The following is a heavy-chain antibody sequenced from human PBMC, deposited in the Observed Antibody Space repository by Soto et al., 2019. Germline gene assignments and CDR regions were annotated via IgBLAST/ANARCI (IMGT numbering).Heavy chain of an antibody. CDR1: GFTFSSYG. CDR3: AKVPYCSGGSCYLYYFDY. J-gene: IGHJ4*02. Sequence: GGSLRLSCAASGFTFSSYGMHWVRQAPGKGLEWVAVISYDGSNKYYADSVKGRFTISRDNSKNTLYLQMNSLRAEDTAVYYCAKVPYCSGGSCYLYYFDYWGQGTLVTVSS. D-gene: IGHD2-15*01. V-gene: IGHV3-30*18. CDR2: ISYDGSNK.